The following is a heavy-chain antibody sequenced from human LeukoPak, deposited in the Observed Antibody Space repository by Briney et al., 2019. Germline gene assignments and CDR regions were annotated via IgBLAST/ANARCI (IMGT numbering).Heavy chain of an antibody. D-gene: IGHD4-17*01. CDR2: IYSGGNT. CDR3: ARRAGEYSHPYDY. CDR1: GFTVSSNS. J-gene: IGHJ4*02. Sequence: GGSLRLSCTASGFTVSSNSMSWVRQAPGKGLEWVSFIYSGGNTLYSDSVKGRFTISRDNSKSTLYLQMNSLRAEDTAVYYCARRAGEYSHPYDYWGQGTLVTVSS. V-gene: IGHV3-53*01.